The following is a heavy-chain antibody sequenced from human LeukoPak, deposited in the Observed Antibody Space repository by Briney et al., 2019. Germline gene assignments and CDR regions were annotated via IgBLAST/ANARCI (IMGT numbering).Heavy chain of an antibody. V-gene: IGHV1-69*05. J-gene: IGHJ6*03. D-gene: IGHD6-19*01. CDR1: GGTFSSYA. CDR3: ARDVVSSGPPYYYYYMDV. CDR2: IIPIFGTA. Sequence: ASVKVSCKASGGTFSSYAISWVRQAPGQGLEWMGRIIPIFGTANYAQKFQGRVTITTDESTSTAYMELSSLRSEDTAVYYCARDVVSSGPPYYYYYMDVWGKGTTVTVSS.